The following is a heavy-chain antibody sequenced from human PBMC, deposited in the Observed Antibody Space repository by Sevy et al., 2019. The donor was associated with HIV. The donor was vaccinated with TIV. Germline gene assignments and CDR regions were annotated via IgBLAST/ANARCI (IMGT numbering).Heavy chain of an antibody. V-gene: IGHV3-13*01. D-gene: IGHD6-13*01. CDR2: IGTAGDT. CDR1: GFTFSSYG. CDR3: ARGWGEAAAGTYYYYGMDV. J-gene: IGHJ6*02. Sequence: GGSLRLSCAASGFTFSSYGMHWVRQATGKGLEWVSAIGTAGDTYYPGSVKGRFTISRENAKNSLYLQMNSLRAGDTAVYYCARGWGEAAAGTYYYYGMDVWGQGTTVTVSS.